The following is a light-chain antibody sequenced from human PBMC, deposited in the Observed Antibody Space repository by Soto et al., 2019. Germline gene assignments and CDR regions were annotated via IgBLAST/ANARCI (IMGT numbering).Light chain of an antibody. CDR2: GNS. Sequence: QSVLTQPPSVSGAPGQRVTISCTGGSSNNGAGYDVHWYQQLPGTAPKLLIYGNSNRPSGVPDRFSGSKSGTSASLAITGLQAEDEADYYCQSYDSSLSGPVFGGGTKLTVL. CDR1: SSNNGAGYD. CDR3: QSYDSSLSGPV. V-gene: IGLV1-40*01. J-gene: IGLJ2*01.